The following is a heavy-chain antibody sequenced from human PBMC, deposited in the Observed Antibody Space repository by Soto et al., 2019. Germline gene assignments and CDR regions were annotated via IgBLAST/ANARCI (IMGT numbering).Heavy chain of an antibody. CDR3: AGHLGGNTYYDFWRGYYPPGYYYYYMDV. J-gene: IGHJ6*03. CDR2: IYYSGST. Sequence: SETLSLTCTVSGGSISSYYWSWIRQPPGKGLEWIGYIYYSGSTNYNPSLKSRVTISVDTSKNQFSLKLSSVTAADTAVYYCAGHLGGNTYYDFWRGYYPPGYYYYYMDVWGKGATVTVSS. CDR1: GGSISSYY. D-gene: IGHD3-3*01. V-gene: IGHV4-59*08.